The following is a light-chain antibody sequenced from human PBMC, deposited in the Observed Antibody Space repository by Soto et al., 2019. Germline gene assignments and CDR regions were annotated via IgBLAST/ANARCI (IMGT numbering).Light chain of an antibody. CDR1: QSISSY. V-gene: IGKV1-39*01. J-gene: IGKJ4*01. Sequence: DIQMTQSPYSLSASVGDRVTITCRASQSISSYLNWYQQKPGKAPKLLIYAASSLQSGVPSRFSGSGSGTDFTLTISSLQPEDFATYYCQQSYSTPLTFGGGTNVDIK. CDR2: AAS. CDR3: QQSYSTPLT.